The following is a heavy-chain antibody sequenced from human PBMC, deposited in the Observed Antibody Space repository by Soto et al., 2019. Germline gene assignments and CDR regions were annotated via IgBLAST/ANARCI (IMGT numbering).Heavy chain of an antibody. CDR1: VLTFSISP. CDR3: AADSSLLYGSQFYYYYMDV. J-gene: IGHJ6*03. Sequence: KVYRKSSVLTFSISPRHWVIMAHGQRLEWIGWTVVGSGNTNYAQKFQERVTITRDMSTSTAYMELSSLRSEDTAVYYCAADSSLLYGSQFYYYYMDVWGKGTTFTVSS. V-gene: IGHV1-58*02. D-gene: IGHD2-2*02. CDR2: TVVGSGNT.